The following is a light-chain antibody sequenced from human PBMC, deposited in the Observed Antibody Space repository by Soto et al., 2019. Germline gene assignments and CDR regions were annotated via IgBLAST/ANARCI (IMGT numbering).Light chain of an antibody. V-gene: IGKV1-39*01. CDR1: QSISSY. Sequence: DIQMTQSPSSLSASVGDRVTITCRASQSISSYLNWYQQKPGKAPNLLIYAASSLHSGVPSRFSSSWCGADFTLNICSRQPEAFATYYCQQGYSTPWTFGQGTKVDIK. J-gene: IGKJ1*01. CDR2: AAS. CDR3: QQGYSTPWT.